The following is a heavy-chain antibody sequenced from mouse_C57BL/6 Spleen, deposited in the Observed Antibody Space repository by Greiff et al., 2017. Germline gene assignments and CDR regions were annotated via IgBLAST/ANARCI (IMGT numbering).Heavy chain of an antibody. V-gene: IGHV1-52*01. CDR3: AREDSKRYFDV. D-gene: IGHD2-5*01. CDR1: GYTFTSYW. Sequence: QVQLQQPGAELVRPGSSVKLSCKASGYTFTSYWMHWVKQRPIQGLEWIGNIDPSDSETHYNQKFKDKATLTVDKSSSTAYMQLSSLTSEASAVYYCAREDSKRYFDVWGTGTTVTVSS. J-gene: IGHJ1*03. CDR2: IDPSDSET.